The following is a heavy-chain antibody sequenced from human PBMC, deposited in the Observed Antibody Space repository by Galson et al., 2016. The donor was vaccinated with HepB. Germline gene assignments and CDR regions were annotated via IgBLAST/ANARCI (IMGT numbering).Heavy chain of an antibody. Sequence: ETLSLTCAVSGGSINSNNWWNWVRQPPGKGLEWIGEIYQSGTTHYNSSLKSRVTISIDNPKNQFSLRMTSVTAADTAVYYCSGGELARGFDPWGQGSLVTVSS. CDR3: SGGELARGFDP. CDR2: IYQSGTT. V-gene: IGHV4-4*02. J-gene: IGHJ5*02. D-gene: IGHD5-24*01. CDR1: GGSINSNNW.